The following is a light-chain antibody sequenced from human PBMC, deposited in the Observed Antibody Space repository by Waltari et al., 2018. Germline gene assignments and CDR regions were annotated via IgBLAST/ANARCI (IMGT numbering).Light chain of an antibody. CDR2: DAR. Sequence: QSVLTQPPSVSAAPGQKVTISCSGSSSNIGTSYVSWYRQFPGTAPRLLMYDARERPSGVSERFSGSKSGTSASLAITGLQTGDEADYYCGAWDSSLKSYIFGTGTRLTVL. CDR3: GAWDSSLKSYI. CDR1: SSNIGTSY. V-gene: IGLV1-51*01. J-gene: IGLJ1*01.